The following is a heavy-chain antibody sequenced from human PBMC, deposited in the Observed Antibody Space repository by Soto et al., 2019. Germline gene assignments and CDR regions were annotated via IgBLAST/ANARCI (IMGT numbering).Heavy chain of an antibody. CDR1: GFSFSIHA. D-gene: IGHD3-22*01. Sequence: QVELVESGGGVVQSGGSLRLSCAAPGFSFSIHALHWIRQAPGEGLEWVAVMSPKGDNQYYADSVKGRFTISRDTSKSTLSLQMTSLRPEDTAVYYCASGAAFYYDTSRYWGQGTLVTVSS. CDR3: ASGAAFYYDTSRY. V-gene: IGHV3-30-3*01. J-gene: IGHJ4*02. CDR2: MSPKGDNQ.